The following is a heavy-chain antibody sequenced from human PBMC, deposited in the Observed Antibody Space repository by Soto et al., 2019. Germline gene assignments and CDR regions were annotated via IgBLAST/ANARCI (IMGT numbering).Heavy chain of an antibody. D-gene: IGHD3-22*01. J-gene: IGHJ5*02. CDR2: IYYSGST. CDR1: GGSISSGGYY. V-gene: IGHV4-31*03. Sequence: QVQLQESGPGLVKPSQTLSLTCTVSGGSISSGGYYWSWIRQHPGTGLEWIGYIYYSGSTYYNPSLKSRVTVSVDTSKNQFSLKLSSVTAADTAVYYCARDNSKPYPNWFDPWGQGTLVTVSS. CDR3: ARDNSKPYPNWFDP.